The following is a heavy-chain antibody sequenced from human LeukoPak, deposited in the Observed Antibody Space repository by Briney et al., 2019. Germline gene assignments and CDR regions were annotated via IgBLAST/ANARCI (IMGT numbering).Heavy chain of an antibody. D-gene: IGHD6-13*01. J-gene: IGHJ4*02. V-gene: IGHV4-59*01. Sequence: PSETLSLTCTVSGGSISSSYWSWIRQPPGKGLEWIGYIYYSGSTNYNPSLKSRVTISVDTSKNQFSLKLTSVTAADTAVYYCARYGIAEAGPTWGGFDYWGQGTLVTVS. CDR2: IYYSGST. CDR3: ARYGIAEAGPTWGGFDY. CDR1: GGSISSSY.